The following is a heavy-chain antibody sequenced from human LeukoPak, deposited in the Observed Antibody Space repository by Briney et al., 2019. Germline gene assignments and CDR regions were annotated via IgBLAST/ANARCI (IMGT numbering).Heavy chain of an antibody. CDR2: IYSSGNT. CDR1: GGSTSSYY. J-gene: IGHJ6*04. Sequence: SETLSLTCTVSGGSTSSYYWSWIRQPPGKGLEWIGYIYSSGNTNYNPSLKSRVTISVDTSKNQFSLNLNSVTAADTAVYYCARQGGYQLPLLVWGKGTTVTVSS. D-gene: IGHD2-2*01. V-gene: IGHV4-59*08. CDR3: ARQGGYQLPLLV.